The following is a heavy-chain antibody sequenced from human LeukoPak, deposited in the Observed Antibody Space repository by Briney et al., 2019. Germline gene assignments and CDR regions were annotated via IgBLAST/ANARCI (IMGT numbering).Heavy chain of an antibody. CDR3: AREGMITFGGVVVIGDYYYYGMDV. V-gene: IGHV3-7*01. J-gene: IGHJ6*02. D-gene: IGHD3-16*02. CDR2: IKQDGSEK. CDR1: GFTFSDYT. Sequence: GGSLRLSCAASGFTFSDYTMSWVRQAPGKGLEWVANIKQDGSEKYYVDSVKGRLTISRDNAKNSLYLQMNSLRAEDTAVYYCAREGMITFGGVVVIGDYYYYGMDVWGQGTTVTVSS.